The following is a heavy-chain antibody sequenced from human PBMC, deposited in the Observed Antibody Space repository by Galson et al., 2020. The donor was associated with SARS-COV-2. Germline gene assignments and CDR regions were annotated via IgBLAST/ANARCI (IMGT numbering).Heavy chain of an antibody. D-gene: IGHD6-25*01. CDR2: IYYTGTT. Sequence: SETLSLTCTVSGYSISSTNYYWGWLRPPPGTGLEWIGIIYYTGTTYYNPSLRSRVTISIDTSKQFSLRLSAVTAADTAVYYCARLGLAAAASDYWGQGTLVTVSS. CDR3: ARLGLAAAASDY. V-gene: IGHV4-39*01. CDR1: GYSISSTNYY. J-gene: IGHJ4*02.